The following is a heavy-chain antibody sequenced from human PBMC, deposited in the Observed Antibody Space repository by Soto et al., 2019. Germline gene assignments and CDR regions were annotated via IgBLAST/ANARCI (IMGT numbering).Heavy chain of an antibody. CDR1: GFTFTGYY. V-gene: IGHV1-2*04. D-gene: IGHD1-7*01. J-gene: IGHJ3*02. CDR2: INPNSGGT. CDR3: ASSELELGAFDI. Sequence: ASVKVSRQASGFTFTGYYMHWVRQAPGQGLEWMGWINPNSGGTNYAQKFQGWVTMTRDTSISTAYMELSRLRSDDTAVYYCASSELELGAFDIWGQGTMVTVSS.